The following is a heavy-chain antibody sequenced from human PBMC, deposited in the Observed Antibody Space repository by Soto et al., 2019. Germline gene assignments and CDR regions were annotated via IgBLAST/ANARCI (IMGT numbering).Heavy chain of an antibody. D-gene: IGHD2-15*01. CDR3: ARERDCSGGNCYSGVWFDP. J-gene: IGHJ5*02. Sequence: PSETLSLTCTVSGGSINFYYWTWIRQPPGKGLEWIGYIYYSGTTNYNPSLKSRVTISVATSKTRFSLKLSSVTAADSAVYYCARERDCSGGNCYSGVWFDPWGQGTLVRVSS. CDR2: IYYSGTT. V-gene: IGHV4-59*01. CDR1: GGSINFYY.